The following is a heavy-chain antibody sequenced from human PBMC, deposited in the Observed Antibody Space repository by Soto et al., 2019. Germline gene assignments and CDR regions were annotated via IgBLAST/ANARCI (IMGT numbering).Heavy chain of an antibody. J-gene: IGHJ6*02. V-gene: IGHV4-4*02. CDR3: AGGRRRAIFGVGPSYGMDV. Sequence: PSETLSLTCAVSGGSISSSNWWSWVRQPPGKGLEWIGEIYHSGSTNYNPSLKSRVTISVDKSKNQFSLKLSSVTAADTAVYYCAGGRRRAIFGVGPSYGMDVWGQGTTVTVSS. CDR2: IYHSGST. CDR1: GGSISSSNW. D-gene: IGHD3-3*01.